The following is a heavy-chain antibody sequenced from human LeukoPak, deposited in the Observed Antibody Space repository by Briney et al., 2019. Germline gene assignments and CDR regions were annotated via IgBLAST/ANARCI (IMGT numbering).Heavy chain of an antibody. J-gene: IGHJ3*01. V-gene: IGHV4-4*07. Sequence: SETLSLTCTVSGGSISSYYWNWIRQPAGEGLQWIGRIHSSGTTNYNPSLKSRVTMSIDMSKNQFSLRLTSVTAADTAVYYCARVPPDYNDLHDALDFWGQGTVVTVSS. D-gene: IGHD4-17*01. CDR2: IHSSGTT. CDR1: GGSISSYY. CDR3: ARVPPDYNDLHDALDF.